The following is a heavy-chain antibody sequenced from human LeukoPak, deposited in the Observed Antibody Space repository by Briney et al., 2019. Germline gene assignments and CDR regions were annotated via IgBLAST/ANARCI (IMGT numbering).Heavy chain of an antibody. D-gene: IGHD3-22*01. CDR3: AITYYYDSSGNQVDAFDI. J-gene: IGHJ3*02. V-gene: IGHV5-51*01. CDR2: IYPGDSDT. CDR1: GYSFTSYW. Sequence: GESLKISCKGSGYSFTSYWIGWVRQMPGKGLEWMGIIYPGDSDTRYSPSFQGQVTISADKSISTAYLQWSSLKASDTAMYYCAITYYYDSSGNQVDAFDIWGQGTMVTVSS.